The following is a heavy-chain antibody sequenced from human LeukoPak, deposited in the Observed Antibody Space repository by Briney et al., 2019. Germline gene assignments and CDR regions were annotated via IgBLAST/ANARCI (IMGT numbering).Heavy chain of an antibody. J-gene: IGHJ4*02. CDR1: GFTFRSYA. Sequence: GGSLRLSCAASGFTFRSYAMHWVRQAPGKGLEWVSHISSSGSAKYYADSVKGRFTISRDNAKNSLYLQMNSLRDEDTAVFYCASGSGHWGQGTLVTVSS. V-gene: IGHV3-48*02. CDR3: ASGSGH. CDR2: ISSSGSAK. D-gene: IGHD2-2*03.